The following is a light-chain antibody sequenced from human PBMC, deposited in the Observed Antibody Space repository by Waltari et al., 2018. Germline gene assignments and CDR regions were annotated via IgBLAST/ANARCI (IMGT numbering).Light chain of an antibody. CDR2: AAS. J-gene: IGKJ1*01. Sequence: EIVLTQSPGTLSLSPGERATLSCRASQSVSKYLAWYQQRPGQAPRLLIHAASTRATGIPDRFSGSGSGTDFSLTISRLEPEDFAVYYCQNHERLPATFGQGTKVEIK. CDR1: QSVSKY. CDR3: QNHERLPAT. V-gene: IGKV3-20*01.